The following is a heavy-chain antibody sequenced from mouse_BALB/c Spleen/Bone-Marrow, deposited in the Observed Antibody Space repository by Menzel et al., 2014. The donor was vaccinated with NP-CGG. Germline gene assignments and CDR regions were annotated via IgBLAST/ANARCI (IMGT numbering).Heavy chain of an antibody. Sequence: VQLQQSGAELVRSGASVKLSCTASGFNIKDYYMHWVKQRPEQGLEWIGWIDPENGDTEYAPMFQGKATMTADISSNTAYLQLSSLTSDDTDVYYCNARDYRYECYAMDYWGQGTSVTVSS. CDR3: NARDYRYECYAMDY. CDR2: IDPENGDT. J-gene: IGHJ4*01. D-gene: IGHD2-14*01. CDR1: GFNIKDYY. V-gene: IGHV14-4*02.